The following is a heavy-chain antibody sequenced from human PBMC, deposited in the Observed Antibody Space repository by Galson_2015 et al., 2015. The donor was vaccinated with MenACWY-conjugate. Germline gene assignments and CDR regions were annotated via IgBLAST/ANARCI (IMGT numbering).Heavy chain of an antibody. Sequence: QSGAEVKKSGESLTISCQGSGYSFTTYWIAWVRQMPGRGLEWVGLISPGDSNTRYSPSFQGQVTISADKYISTAYLQWSSLKASDTAMYYCARHPPGGRGLDVWGQGTTVTVSS. D-gene: IGHD1-26*01. CDR2: ISPGDSNT. CDR3: ARHPPGGRGLDV. J-gene: IGHJ6*02. V-gene: IGHV5-51*01. CDR1: GYSFTTYW.